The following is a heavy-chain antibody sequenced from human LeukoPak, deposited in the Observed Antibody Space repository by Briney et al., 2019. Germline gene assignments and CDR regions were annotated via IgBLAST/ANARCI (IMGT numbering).Heavy chain of an antibody. V-gene: IGHV4-34*01. CDR3: ARGYSYGPNSFDY. CDR2: INHSGST. Sequence: SETLSLTCAVYGGSFSGYYWSWIRQPPGKGLEWIGEINHSGSTNYNPSLKSRVTISVDTSKNQFSLKLSSVTAADTAVYYCARGYSYGPNSFDYWGQGTLVTVSS. D-gene: IGHD5-18*01. CDR1: GGSFSGYY. J-gene: IGHJ4*02.